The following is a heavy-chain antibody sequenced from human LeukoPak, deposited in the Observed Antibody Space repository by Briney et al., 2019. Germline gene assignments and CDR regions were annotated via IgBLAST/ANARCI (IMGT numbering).Heavy chain of an antibody. CDR1: GFTFNTYG. D-gene: IGHD3-9*01. J-gene: IGHJ4*02. Sequence: GGSLRLPCAASGFTFNTYGMHWFRQAPGKGLEWVALISYDGSTKYYADSVKGRFTISRDNSKNTLYLQMNSLRAEDTAVYYCAKQAGYFDWLCDYWGQGTLVTVSS. CDR2: ISYDGSTK. V-gene: IGHV3-30*18. CDR3: AKQAGYFDWLCDY.